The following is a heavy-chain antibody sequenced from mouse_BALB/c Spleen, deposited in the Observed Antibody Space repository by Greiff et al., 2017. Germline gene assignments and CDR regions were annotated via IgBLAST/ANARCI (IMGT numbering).Heavy chain of an antibody. CDR3: ASRYGYDGDYYAMDY. D-gene: IGHD2-2*01. J-gene: IGHJ4*01. CDR2: ISSGGSYT. V-gene: IGHV5-6*01. Sequence: EVQRVESGGDLVKPGGSLKLSCAASGFTFSSYGMSWVRQTPDKRLEWVATISSGGSYTYYPDSVKGRFTISRDNAKNTLYLQMSSLKSEDTAMYYCASRYGYDGDYYAMDYWGQGTSVTVSS. CDR1: GFTFSSYG.